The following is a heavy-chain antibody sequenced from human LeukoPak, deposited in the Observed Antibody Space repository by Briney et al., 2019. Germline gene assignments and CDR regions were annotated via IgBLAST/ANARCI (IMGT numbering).Heavy chain of an antibody. V-gene: IGHV1-46*01. CDR2: INPSAGST. CDR1: GYTFTSHY. Sequence: GESLKISCKGSGYTFTSHYIHWVRQAPGQGLEWMGIINPSAGSTSYPQRFQGRVTMTRDTSTSTVYMELSSLRSEDTAVYYCAAPGAPGFVGNFWSGPLDFWGQGTLVTVSS. CDR3: AAPGAPGFVGNFWSGPLDF. J-gene: IGHJ4*02. D-gene: IGHD3-3*01.